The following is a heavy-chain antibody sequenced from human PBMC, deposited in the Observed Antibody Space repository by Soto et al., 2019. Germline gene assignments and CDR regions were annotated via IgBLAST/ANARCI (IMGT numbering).Heavy chain of an antibody. CDR2: IYYSGST. Sequence: SETMCLTYTVSGCTIRSYYWSWIRQPPGKGLEWIGYIYYSGSTNYNPSLKSRVTISVDPSKNQFSLKLTSVTAADTAMYYCARPKTIGAAAGKGWFDPLGQGTLVTVSS. D-gene: IGHD6-13*01. CDR3: ARPKTIGAAAGKGWFDP. V-gene: IGHV4-59*08. J-gene: IGHJ5*02. CDR1: GCTIRSYY.